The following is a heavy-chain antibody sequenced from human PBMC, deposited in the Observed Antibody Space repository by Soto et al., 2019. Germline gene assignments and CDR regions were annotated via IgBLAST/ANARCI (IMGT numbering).Heavy chain of an antibody. V-gene: IGHV5-51*01. Sequence: PGESLKIPCKGSGYSFTSYWICWVRQMPAKGLKWMGIIYPGDSDTRYSPSFQDQVTISADKPISTAYLQWSSLKASVTAMYYCARVGRDGYKGYYYYGMDVWGQGTTVTVSS. J-gene: IGHJ6*02. CDR1: GYSFTSYW. CDR2: IYPGDSDT. D-gene: IGHD5-12*01. CDR3: ARVGRDGYKGYYYYGMDV.